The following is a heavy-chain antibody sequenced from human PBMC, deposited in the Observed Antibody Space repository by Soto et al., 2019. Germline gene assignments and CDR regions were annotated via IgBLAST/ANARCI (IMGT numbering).Heavy chain of an antibody. CDR1: GGSFSGYY. Sequence: SETLSLTCTVYGGSFSGYYWSWIRQPPGKGLEWIGEINHSGSTNYNPSLKSRVTISVDTSKNQFSLKLSSVTAADTAVYYCAGRYSNAYDIWGQGTMVTVSS. CDR3: AGRYSNAYDI. D-gene: IGHD6-13*01. J-gene: IGHJ3*02. CDR2: INHSGST. V-gene: IGHV4-34*01.